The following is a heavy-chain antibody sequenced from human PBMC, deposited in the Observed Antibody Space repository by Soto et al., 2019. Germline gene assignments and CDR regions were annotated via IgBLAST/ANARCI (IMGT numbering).Heavy chain of an antibody. CDR3: ARAVAVPADFDY. CDR2: INAGNGNT. V-gene: IGHV1-3*05. CDR1: GYSFTSYA. D-gene: IGHD6-19*01. Sequence: QVQLVQSGAEEKKPGASVKVSCKASGYSFTSYAMHWVRQAPGQGLEWMGWINAGNGNTKYSQKLQGRVTITRDTSASTAYMELSSLRSEDTALYYCARAVAVPADFDYWGQGTLVTVSS. J-gene: IGHJ4*02.